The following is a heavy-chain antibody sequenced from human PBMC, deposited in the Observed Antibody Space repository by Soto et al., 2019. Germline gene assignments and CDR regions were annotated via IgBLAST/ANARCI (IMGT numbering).Heavy chain of an antibody. V-gene: IGHV3-30-3*01. Sequence: GGSLRLSCAASGFTFSGYAMHWVRQAPGKGLEWVAVISYDGSNKYYADSVKGRFTISRDNSKNTLYLQMNSLRAEDTAVYYCARDLNYYDSSGYSWGQGTLVTVSS. CDR1: GFTFSGYA. J-gene: IGHJ4*02. CDR3: ARDLNYYDSSGYS. CDR2: ISYDGSNK. D-gene: IGHD3-22*01.